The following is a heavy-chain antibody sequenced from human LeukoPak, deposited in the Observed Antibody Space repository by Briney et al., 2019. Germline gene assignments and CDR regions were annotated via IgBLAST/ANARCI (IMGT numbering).Heavy chain of an antibody. CDR3: ASYNYRTPHFDY. CDR2: IYSGGST. J-gene: IGHJ4*02. D-gene: IGHD1-1*01. Sequence: PGGSLRLSCAASGFTVSSNYMSWVRQAPGKGLEWVSVIYSGGSTYYADSVKGRFTISRDNSKNTLYLQMNSLRAEDTAVYYCASYNYRTPHFDYWGQGTLVTVSS. V-gene: IGHV3-66*02. CDR1: GFTVSSNY.